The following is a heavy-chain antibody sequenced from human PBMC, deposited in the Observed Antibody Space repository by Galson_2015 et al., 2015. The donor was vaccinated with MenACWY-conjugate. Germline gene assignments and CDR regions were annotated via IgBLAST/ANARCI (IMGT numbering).Heavy chain of an antibody. J-gene: IGHJ6*02. CDR1: GFTFSSYW. Sequence: SLRLSCAASGFTFSSYWMHWVRQAPGKGLVWVSRINSDGSSTSYADSVKGRFTISRDNAKNTLYLQMNSLRAEDTAVYYCARIGAVVTNPYYYGMDVWGQGTTVTVSS. CDR2: INSDGSST. V-gene: IGHV3-74*01. D-gene: IGHD4-23*01. CDR3: ARIGAVVTNPYYYGMDV.